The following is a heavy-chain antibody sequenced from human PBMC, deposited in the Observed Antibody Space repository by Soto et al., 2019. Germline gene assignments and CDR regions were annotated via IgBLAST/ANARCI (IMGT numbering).Heavy chain of an antibody. CDR3: AREVSEYGYCSGGSCYPPLRTPSREQNDAFDI. D-gene: IGHD2-15*01. J-gene: IGHJ3*02. V-gene: IGHV4-34*01. CDR1: GGSFSGYY. CDR2: INHSGST. Sequence: SEALSLTCAVYGGSFSGYYWSWIRQPPGKGLEWIGEINHSGSTNYNPSLKSRVTISVDTSKNQFSLKLSSVTAADTAVYYCAREVSEYGYCSGGSCYPPLRTPSREQNDAFDIWGQGTMVTVSS.